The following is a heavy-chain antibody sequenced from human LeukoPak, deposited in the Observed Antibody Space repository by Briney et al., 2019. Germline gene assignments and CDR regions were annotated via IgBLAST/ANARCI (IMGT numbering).Heavy chain of an antibody. CDR3: ARVRSGYVKY. V-gene: IGHV4-34*01. Sequence: SETLSLTCAVYGGSFSGYYWSWIRQPPGKGLEWIGEINHSGSTNYNPSLKSRVTISVDTSKNQFSLKLSSVTAADTAVYYCARVRSGYVKYWGQGTLVTVSS. J-gene: IGHJ4*02. CDR1: GGSFSGYY. CDR2: INHSGST. D-gene: IGHD5-12*01.